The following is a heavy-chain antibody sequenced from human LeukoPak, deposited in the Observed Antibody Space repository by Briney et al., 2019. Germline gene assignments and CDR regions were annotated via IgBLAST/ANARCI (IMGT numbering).Heavy chain of an antibody. CDR2: VSGSGAST. V-gene: IGHV3-23*01. CDR3: AKHLGYSSSHTDY. Sequence: QAGGSLRLSCAASGFTFSSYAMSWDRQAPGKGLEWVSAVSGSGASTYYADSVKGRFTISRDNSKNTLYLQMNSLRADDTAVYYCAKHLGYSSSHTDYWGQGTLVTVSS. CDR1: GFTFSSYA. J-gene: IGHJ4*02. D-gene: IGHD5-18*01.